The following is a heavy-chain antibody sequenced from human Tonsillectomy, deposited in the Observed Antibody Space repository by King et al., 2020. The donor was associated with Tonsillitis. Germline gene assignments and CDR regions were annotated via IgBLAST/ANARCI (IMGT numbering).Heavy chain of an antibody. Sequence: VQLVESGGGLVQPGGSQRLSCAASGFTFSSYAMSWVRQAPGKGLEWVSTISASGGSTYYADSVKGRFTISRDNSKDTVFLQMNSLRAEDTAAYYCAKAVAIQQLTFDYWGQGTLVSVSS. CDR3: AKAVAIQQLTFDY. J-gene: IGHJ4*02. V-gene: IGHV3-23*04. D-gene: IGHD6-13*01. CDR2: ISASGGST. CDR1: GFTFSSYA.